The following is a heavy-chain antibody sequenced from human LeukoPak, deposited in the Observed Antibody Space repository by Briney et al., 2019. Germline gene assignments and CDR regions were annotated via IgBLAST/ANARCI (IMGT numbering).Heavy chain of an antibody. V-gene: IGHV3-23*01. CDR2: ISGGGGST. Sequence: GGSLRLSCAASGFTFSDYYMSWVRQAPGKGPEWVSAISGGGGSTYHADSVKGRLSISRDNSKNTLFLQMNSLRAEDTAIYYCVKGSANARPYYFDYWGQGTLVTVSS. D-gene: IGHD2-15*01. J-gene: IGHJ4*02. CDR1: GFTFSDYY. CDR3: VKGSANARPYYFDY.